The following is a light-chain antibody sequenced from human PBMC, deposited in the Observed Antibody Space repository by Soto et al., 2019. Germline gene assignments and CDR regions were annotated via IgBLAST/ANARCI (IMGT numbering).Light chain of an antibody. CDR2: AAS. CDR1: ESIISY. V-gene: IGKV1-39*01. J-gene: IGKJ5*01. CDR3: QQSYSTPIT. Sequence: DIPMTQSPSSLSASVGDRVTITCRASESIISYLNWYQQKPGKAPKLLIYAASSLQSGVPSRFSGSGSGTDFTLTIGSLQPEDFATYYCQQSYSTPITFGQGTRLEIK.